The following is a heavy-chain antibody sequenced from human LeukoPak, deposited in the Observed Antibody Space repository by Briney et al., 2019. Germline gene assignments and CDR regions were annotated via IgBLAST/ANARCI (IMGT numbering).Heavy chain of an antibody. CDR2: INHSGST. Sequence: SETLSLTCAVYGGSFSGYYWSWIRQPPGKGLEWIGEINHSGSTNYNPSLKSRVTISVDTSKNQFSLKLSSVTAADTAVYYCARGFYYDSSGYPMGVWGQGTTVTVSS. J-gene: IGHJ6*02. D-gene: IGHD3-22*01. V-gene: IGHV4-34*01. CDR3: ARGFYYDSSGYPMGV. CDR1: GGSFSGYY.